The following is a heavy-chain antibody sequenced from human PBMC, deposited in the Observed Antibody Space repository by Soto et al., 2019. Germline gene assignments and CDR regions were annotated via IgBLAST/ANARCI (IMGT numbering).Heavy chain of an antibody. CDR1: GYTFTGYY. CDR2: INPNSGGT. Sequence: ASVKVSCKASGYTFTGYYMHWVRQAPGQGLEWMGWINPNSGGTNYAQKFQGWVTMTRDTSTSTAYMELSRLRSDDTAVYYCASSYSSSSYAFDIWGPGTMVTVSS. V-gene: IGHV1-2*04. D-gene: IGHD6-6*01. J-gene: IGHJ3*02. CDR3: ASSYSSSSYAFDI.